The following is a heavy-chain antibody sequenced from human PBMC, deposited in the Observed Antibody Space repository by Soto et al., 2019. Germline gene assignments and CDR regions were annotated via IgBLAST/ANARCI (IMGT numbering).Heavy chain of an antibody. CDR1: GGIFTASA. V-gene: IGHV1-69*13. D-gene: IGHD3-10*01. CDR3: AVGFKLDYYSLDV. Sequence: SVKVSCKSSGGIFTASAISWVRQAPGQGPEWMGGVIPMFGTANYPQRFQGRVTINADESTNTAYMQLSSLRSEDTAVYFCAVGFKLDYYSLDVWGQGTTVTAP. J-gene: IGHJ6*02. CDR2: VIPMFGTA.